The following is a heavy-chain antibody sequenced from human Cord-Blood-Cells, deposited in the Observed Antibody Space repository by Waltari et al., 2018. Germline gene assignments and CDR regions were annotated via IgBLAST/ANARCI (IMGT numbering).Heavy chain of an antibody. CDR2: ISYDGSNK. D-gene: IGHD6-13*01. CDR1: GFTFSSYA. CDR3: VRDPIAAAGDY. Sequence: QVQLVESGGGVVQPGRSLRLSCAASGFTFSSYAMHWVRQAPGKGLEWVAVISYDGSNKYYADSVKGRFTISRDNSKNTLYLQMNSLRAEDTAVYYCVRDPIAAAGDYWGQGTLVTVSS. J-gene: IGHJ4*02. V-gene: IGHV3-30*04.